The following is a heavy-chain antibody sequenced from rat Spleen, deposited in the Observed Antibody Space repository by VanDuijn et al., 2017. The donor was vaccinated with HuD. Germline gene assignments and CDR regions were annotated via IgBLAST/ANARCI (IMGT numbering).Heavy chain of an antibody. Sequence: EVQLVESGGGLVQPGRSLKLSCAASGFTFRNYDMAWVRQAPTKGLEWVASISPSGGSTYHRDSVKGRFTVSRDNAKSTLYLQMDSLRSEDTATYYCTMGSHYFDVTYYYEYWGQGVMVTVSS. CDR1: GFTFRNYD. V-gene: IGHV5-27*01. J-gene: IGHJ2*01. D-gene: IGHD1-12*02. CDR2: ISPSGGST. CDR3: TMGSHYFDVTYYYEY.